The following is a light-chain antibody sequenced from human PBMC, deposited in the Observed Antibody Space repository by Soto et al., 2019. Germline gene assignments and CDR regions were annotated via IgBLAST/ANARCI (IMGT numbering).Light chain of an antibody. CDR2: EVS. V-gene: IGLV2-14*01. J-gene: IGLJ3*02. CDR3: SSYIGNSTLHMM. Sequence: QAVLTQPASVSGSPGQSITISCTGTTSDVGGYNYVSWYQQYPGEAPKLIIFEVSHRPSGISSRFSGSKSANTASLSISGLQAEDEADYFCSSYIGNSTLHMMFGGGTKLT. CDR1: TSDVGGYNY.